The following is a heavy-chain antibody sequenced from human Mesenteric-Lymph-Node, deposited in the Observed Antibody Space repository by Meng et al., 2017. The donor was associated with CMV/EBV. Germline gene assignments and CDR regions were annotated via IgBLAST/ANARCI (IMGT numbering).Heavy chain of an antibody. V-gene: IGHV4-34*01. CDR2: INHSGST. J-gene: IGHJ6*02. Sequence: SETLSLTCAVYGGSFSGYYWSWIRQPPGKGLEWIGEINHSGSTNYNPSLKSRVTMSVDTSKNQFSLKLSSVTAADTAVYYCAREGQEYSSSFYGMDVWGQGTTVTVSS. CDR3: AREGQEYSSSFYGMDV. CDR1: GGSFSGYY. D-gene: IGHD6-6*01.